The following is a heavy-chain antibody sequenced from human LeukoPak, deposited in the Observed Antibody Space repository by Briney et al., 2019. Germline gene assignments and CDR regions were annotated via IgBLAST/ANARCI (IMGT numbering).Heavy chain of an antibody. V-gene: IGHV3-30-3*01. CDR2: VSFDGSNE. Sequence: PGRSLRLSCADSGLTFCTSAMHWARQAPGKGLEWVAVVSFDGSNEKYADSVRGRFTISRDNSKKMLYLQMNSLSREDTAVYYCVRGVGYTLLSWGQGTLVTVSS. J-gene: IGHJ5*02. D-gene: IGHD1-1*01. CDR3: VRGVGYTLLS. CDR1: GLTFCTSA.